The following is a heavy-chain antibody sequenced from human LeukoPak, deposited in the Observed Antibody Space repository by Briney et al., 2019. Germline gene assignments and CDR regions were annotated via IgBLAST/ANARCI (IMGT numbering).Heavy chain of an antibody. CDR3: AREGVVLRFLEWLPYEYYFDY. J-gene: IGHJ4*02. V-gene: IGHV1-2*06. Sequence: ASVKVSCTASGYTFTGYYMHWVRQAPGQGLEWMGRINPNSGGTNYAQKFQGRVTMTRDTSISTAYMELSRLRSDNTAVYYCAREGVVLRFLEWLPYEYYFDYWGQGTLVTVSS. CDR2: INPNSGGT. D-gene: IGHD3-3*01. CDR1: GYTFTGYY.